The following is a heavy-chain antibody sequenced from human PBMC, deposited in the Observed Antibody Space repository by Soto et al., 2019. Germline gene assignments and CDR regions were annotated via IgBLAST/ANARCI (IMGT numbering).Heavy chain of an antibody. V-gene: IGHV3-48*01. J-gene: IGHJ4*02. CDR1: GFTFSSYS. CDR2: ISSSSSTI. CDR3: ARVIRYDYIWGRPFDY. Sequence: GGSLRLSCAASGFTFSSYSMNWVRQAPGKGLEWVSYISSSSSTIYYADSVKGRFTISRDNAKNSLYLQMNSLRAEDTAVYYCARVIRYDYIWGRPFDYWGQGTLVTVSS. D-gene: IGHD3-16*01.